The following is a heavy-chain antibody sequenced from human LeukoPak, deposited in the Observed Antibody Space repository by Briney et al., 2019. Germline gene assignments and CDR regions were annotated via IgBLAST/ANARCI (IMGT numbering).Heavy chain of an antibody. CDR2: MNPNSGNT. CDR1: GYTFTSYD. D-gene: IGHD2-21*01. CDR3: ARGNSAYCGGDCYPYYYYYYMDV. J-gene: IGHJ6*03. Sequence: GASVKVSCKASGYTFTSYDINWVRQATGQGLEWMGWMNPNSGNTGYAQKFQGRVTITRNTSISTAYMELSSLRSEDTAVYYCARGNSAYCGGDCYPYYYYYYMDVWGKGTTATVSS. V-gene: IGHV1-8*01.